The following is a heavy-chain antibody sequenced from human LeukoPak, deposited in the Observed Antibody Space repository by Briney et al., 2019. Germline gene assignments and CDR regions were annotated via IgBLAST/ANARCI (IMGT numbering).Heavy chain of an antibody. D-gene: IGHD3-10*01. J-gene: IGHJ4*02. CDR2: IYHTGST. V-gene: IGHV4-38-2*01. CDR1: GYSISRGYY. CDR3: ARAGWIITSGIEY. Sequence: SETLSLTCGVSGYSISRGYYWVWIRQPPGKGLEWIGTIYHTGSTYYNPSLESRVTISVDTSKNEFSLNLNSVTAADTAVYYCARAGWIITSGIEYWGQGALVTVSS.